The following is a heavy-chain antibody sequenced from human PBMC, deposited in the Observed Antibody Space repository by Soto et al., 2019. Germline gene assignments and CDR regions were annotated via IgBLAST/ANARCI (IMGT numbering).Heavy chain of an antibody. Sequence: QLQLQESGPGLVKPSETLSLTCTVSGGSISSSSNHWGWIRQPPGKGLEWIGNIYYIENTYYNPSLKMRVTISVDTSKNQFSLRLTSVTAADTAVYYCATHPPYGPLDHWGQGTLVTVSS. CDR2: IYYIENT. J-gene: IGHJ4*02. D-gene: IGHD4-17*01. CDR1: GGSISSSSNH. V-gene: IGHV4-39*01. CDR3: ATHPPYGPLDH.